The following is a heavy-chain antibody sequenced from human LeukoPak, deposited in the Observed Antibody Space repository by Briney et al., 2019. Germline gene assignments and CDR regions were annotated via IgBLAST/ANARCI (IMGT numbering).Heavy chain of an antibody. CDR1: GFTFDDYA. V-gene: IGHV3-9*01. Sequence: GGSLRLSCAASGFTFDDYAMHWVRHAPGKGLEWVSGISWNSGSIAYADSVRGRFTISRDNAKNSLYLQMNSLRAEDTALYYCVRVDSGSYYKNHFDYWGQGTLVTVSS. CDR2: ISWNSGSI. J-gene: IGHJ4*02. D-gene: IGHD3-10*01. CDR3: VRVDSGSYYKNHFDY.